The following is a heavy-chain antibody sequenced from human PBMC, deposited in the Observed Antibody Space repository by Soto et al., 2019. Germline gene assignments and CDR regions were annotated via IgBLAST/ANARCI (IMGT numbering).Heavy chain of an antibody. J-gene: IGHJ3*02. CDR1: GGSISSYY. D-gene: IGHD3-22*01. V-gene: IGHV4-4*07. CDR3: ARSQRRGYYYDSSGYSLNEAFDI. CDR2: IYTSGST. Sequence: QVQLQESGPGLVKPSETLSLTCTVSGGSISSYYWSWIRQPAGKGLEWIGRIYTSGSTNYNPSLKSRVTMSVDTSKNQFSLKLSSVTAADTAVYYCARSQRRGYYYDSSGYSLNEAFDIWGQGTMVTVSS.